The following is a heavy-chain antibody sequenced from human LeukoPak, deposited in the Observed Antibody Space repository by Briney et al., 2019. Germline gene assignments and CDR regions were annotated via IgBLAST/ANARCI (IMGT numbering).Heavy chain of an antibody. J-gene: IGHJ4*02. CDR3: AKDGPYSGSPFDY. Sequence: PGGSLRLSCAASGFTFSSYGMHWVRQAPGKGLEWVAVISYDGSNKYYADSVKGRFTISGDNSKNTLYLQMNSLRAEDTAVYYCAKDGPYSGSPFDYWGQGTLVTVSS. V-gene: IGHV3-30*18. CDR2: ISYDGSNK. D-gene: IGHD1-26*01. CDR1: GFTFSSYG.